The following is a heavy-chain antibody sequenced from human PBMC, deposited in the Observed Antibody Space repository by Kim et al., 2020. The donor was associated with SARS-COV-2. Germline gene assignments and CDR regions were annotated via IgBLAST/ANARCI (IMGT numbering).Heavy chain of an antibody. J-gene: IGHJ4*02. CDR2: IYPGDSDT. D-gene: IGHD3-10*01. Sequence: GESLKISCKGSGYTFANYWIGWVRQMPGKGLEWMGLIYPGDSDTRYNPSFQGQVTXSADKSISTAYLHWNSLKASDTAMYYXARYXXTSFHFDYWGQGTLVTVSS. CDR1: GYTFANYW. CDR3: ARYXXTSFHFDY. V-gene: IGHV5-51*01.